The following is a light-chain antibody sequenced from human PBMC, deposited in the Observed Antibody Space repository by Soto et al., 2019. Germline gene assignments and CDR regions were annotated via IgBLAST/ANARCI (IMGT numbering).Light chain of an antibody. Sequence: EIVLTQSPATLSLSPGEGGTLSCGASQTVGKNYLAWFQKKPGLAPRLLIYDASTRATGIPDRFSGSGSGTYFTLTITRLEPEDFAVYYCQQYAAEPLTFGGGTKVEI. CDR1: QTVGKNY. V-gene: IGKV3D-20*01. CDR2: DAS. J-gene: IGKJ4*01. CDR3: QQYAAEPLT.